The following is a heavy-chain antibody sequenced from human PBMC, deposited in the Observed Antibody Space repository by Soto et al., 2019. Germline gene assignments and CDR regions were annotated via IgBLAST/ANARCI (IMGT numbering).Heavy chain of an antibody. V-gene: IGHV4-61*01. D-gene: IGHD3-22*01. CDR1: SGSVSSGSYY. Sequence: SETLSLTCTVSSGSVSSGSYYWSWIRQPPGKGLEWIGYIYYSGSTNYNPSLKSRVTISVDTSKNQFSLKLSSVTAADTAVYYCARATSYYYDSSGYSGIYVWGQGTTVTVSS. CDR3: ARATSYYYDSSGYSGIYV. CDR2: IYYSGST. J-gene: IGHJ6*02.